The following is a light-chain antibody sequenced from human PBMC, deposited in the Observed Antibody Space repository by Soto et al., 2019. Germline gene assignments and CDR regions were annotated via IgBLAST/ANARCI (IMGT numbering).Light chain of an antibody. CDR2: AAS. Sequence: AIRMTQSPSSFSASTGDRVTITCRASQGISSYLAWYQQKPGKAPKLLIYAASTLQSGVPSGFSGSGSGTDFTLTISCLQSEDFATYYCQQYYSYLRTFGQGTKVEIK. J-gene: IGKJ1*01. V-gene: IGKV1-8*01. CDR1: QGISSY. CDR3: QQYYSYLRT.